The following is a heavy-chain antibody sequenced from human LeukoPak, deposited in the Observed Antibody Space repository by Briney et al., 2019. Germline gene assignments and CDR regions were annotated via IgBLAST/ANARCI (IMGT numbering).Heavy chain of an antibody. CDR1: GDSISSYY. J-gene: IGHJ4*02. CDR2: IYYSGST. Sequence: KTSETLSLTCSVSGDSISSYYWSWIRQPPGKGLEWIGYIYYSGSTNYNPSLKSRVTISVDTSKNQFSLKLSSVTAADTAVYYCARGGYYYDSSGYYRSNKYYFDYWGQGTLVTVSS. V-gene: IGHV4-59*01. D-gene: IGHD3-22*01. CDR3: ARGGYYYDSSGYYRSNKYYFDY.